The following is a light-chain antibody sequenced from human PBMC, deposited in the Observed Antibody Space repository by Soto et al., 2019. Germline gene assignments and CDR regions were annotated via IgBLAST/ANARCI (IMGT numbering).Light chain of an antibody. J-gene: IGKJ1*01. CDR2: GAS. CDR3: QQSYNTPRT. CDR1: QSISRN. V-gene: IGKV1-39*01. Sequence: DIQFTQSPSSLSASVGDRVTITCRASQSISRNLNWYQQKPGTAPKLLMFGASTLQSGVQSRFSGSGSGTDFTLTITSLQPEDFATYYCQQSYNTPRTFGQGTKVDIK.